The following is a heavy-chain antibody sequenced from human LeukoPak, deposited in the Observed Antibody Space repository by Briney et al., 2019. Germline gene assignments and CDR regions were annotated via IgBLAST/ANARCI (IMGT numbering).Heavy chain of an antibody. V-gene: IGHV4-59*01. J-gene: IGHJ5*02. CDR3: ARGSGWYLP. Sequence: PSETLSLTCTVSGGSMSGYYWSWIRQPPGKGLEWIGYIFYSGSTNYNPSLRSRVTISVDTPKNQFSLKLNSVTAADTAVYYCARGSGWYLPWGQGTLVTVSS. CDR1: GGSMSGYY. CDR2: IFYSGST. D-gene: IGHD6-19*01.